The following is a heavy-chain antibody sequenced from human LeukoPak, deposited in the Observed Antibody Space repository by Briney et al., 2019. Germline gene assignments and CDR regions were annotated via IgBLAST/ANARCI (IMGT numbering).Heavy chain of an antibody. CDR3: TRGGYSSSWYPPFEY. V-gene: IGHV3-21*06. Sequence: GGSLRLSCGASGFNFNTYRMTWVRQAPGKGLEWVSSISSTSTFLYYADSVKGRFTVSRDNADHTVFLQLTSLRAEDTAVYYCTRGGYSSSWYPPFEYWGQGTQVTVSS. J-gene: IGHJ4*02. D-gene: IGHD6-13*01. CDR2: ISSTSTFL. CDR1: GFNFNTYR.